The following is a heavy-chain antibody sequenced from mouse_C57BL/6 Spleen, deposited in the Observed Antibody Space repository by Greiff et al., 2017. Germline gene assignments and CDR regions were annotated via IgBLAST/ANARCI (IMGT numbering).Heavy chain of an antibody. CDR1: GFTFSDYG. J-gene: IGHJ4*01. Sequence: EVNVVESGGGLVKPGGSLKLSCAASGFTFSDYGMHWVRQAPEKGLEWVAYISSGSSTIYYADTVKGRFTISRDNAKNTLFLQMTSLRSEDTAMYYCARSNYFLYYAMDYWGQGTSVTVSS. V-gene: IGHV5-17*01. CDR3: ARSNYFLYYAMDY. CDR2: ISSGSSTI. D-gene: IGHD2-5*01.